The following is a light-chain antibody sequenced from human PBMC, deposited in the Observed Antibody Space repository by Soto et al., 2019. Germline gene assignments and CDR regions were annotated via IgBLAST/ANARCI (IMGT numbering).Light chain of an antibody. CDR3: SSFTSAYTFV. CDR1: SSDVGGYNY. Sequence: LAQPASVSGSPGQSIAISCTGTSSDVGGYNYVSWYQQHPGKAPKLLISEVSIRPSGVSDRFSGSKSGNTASLTISGLQTEDEADYYCSSFTSAYTFVFGSGTKVTVL. CDR2: EVS. V-gene: IGLV2-14*01. J-gene: IGLJ1*01.